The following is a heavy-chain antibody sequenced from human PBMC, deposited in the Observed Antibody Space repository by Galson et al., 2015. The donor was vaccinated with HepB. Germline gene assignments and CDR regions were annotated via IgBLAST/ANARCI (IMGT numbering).Heavy chain of an antibody. CDR2: ISYDGSNK. CDR1: AFTFNSYA. CDR3: ARELMSNSYYYYGMDV. V-gene: IGHV3-30-3*01. Sequence: SLRLSCAASAFTFNSYAMHWVRQAPGKGLEWVTVISYDGSNKYYADSVKGRFTISRDNSKNTLYLQMNSLRAEDTAVYYGARELMSNSYYYYGMDVWGQGTTVTVSS. D-gene: IGHD2/OR15-2a*01. J-gene: IGHJ6*02.